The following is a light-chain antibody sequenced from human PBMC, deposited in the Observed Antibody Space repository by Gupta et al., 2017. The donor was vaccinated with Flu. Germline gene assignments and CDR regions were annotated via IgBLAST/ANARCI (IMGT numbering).Light chain of an antibody. CDR1: QPVSHY. J-gene: IGKJ2*01. Sequence: SLSPGERATLSCRASQPVSHYLAWYQQKPGRSPRLLIYDVSTRATGIPARFSGSGSDTDFTLTIDSLQPDDFAVYYCQKGASFGQGT. CDR2: DVS. V-gene: IGKV3-11*01. CDR3: QKGAS.